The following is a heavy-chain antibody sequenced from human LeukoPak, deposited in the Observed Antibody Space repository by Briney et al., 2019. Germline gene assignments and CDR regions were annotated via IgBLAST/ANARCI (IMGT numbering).Heavy chain of an antibody. CDR3: ARPQGYCSGGSCYFIFDY. CDR2: IYPGDSDT. D-gene: IGHD2-15*01. J-gene: IGHJ4*02. CDR1: GYSFTSYW. V-gene: IGHV5-51*01. Sequence: GESLKISCKGSGYSFTSYWIGWVRQMPGKGLEWMGIIYPGDSDTRYSPSFQAQVTISADKSIITAYLQWSSLKASDTAMYYCARPQGYCSGGSCYFIFDYWGQGTLVTVSS.